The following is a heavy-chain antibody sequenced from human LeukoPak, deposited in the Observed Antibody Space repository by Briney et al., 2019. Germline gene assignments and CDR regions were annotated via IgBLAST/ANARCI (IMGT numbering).Heavy chain of an antibody. Sequence: SETLSLTCTVSGGSMSSYYWGWIRQPPGKGLEWIGSVYYSGNTNYNPSLKNRVTISVDTSKNQFSLKLRSVTAADTAVFYCARQGYADFSPRPFDYWGQGTLVTVSS. J-gene: IGHJ4*02. D-gene: IGHD4-17*01. V-gene: IGHV4-39*01. CDR2: VYYSGNT. CDR3: ARQGYADFSPRPFDY. CDR1: GGSMSSYY.